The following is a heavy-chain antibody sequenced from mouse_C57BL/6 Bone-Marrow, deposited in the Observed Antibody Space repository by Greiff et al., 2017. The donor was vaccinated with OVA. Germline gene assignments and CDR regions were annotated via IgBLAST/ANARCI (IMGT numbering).Heavy chain of an antibody. CDR1: GFTFSNYW. CDR2: IRLKSDNYAT. D-gene: IGHD2-4*01. V-gene: IGHV6-3*01. CDR3: TGVYDYDGGGFDY. J-gene: IGHJ2*01. Sequence: EVMLVESGGGLVQPGGSMKLSCVASGFTFSNYWMNWVRQSPEKGLEWVAQIRLKSDNYATHYAESVKGRFTISRDDSKSSVYLQMNNLRAEDTGIYYCTGVYDYDGGGFDYWGQGTTLTVSS.